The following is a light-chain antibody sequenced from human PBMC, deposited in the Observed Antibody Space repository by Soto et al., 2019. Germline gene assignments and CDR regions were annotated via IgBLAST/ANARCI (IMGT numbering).Light chain of an antibody. J-gene: IGKJ1*01. CDR3: QQYNNWPRT. Sequence: EIVMTQSPATLSVSPGEGATLSCRASQSVSSNLAWYQQKPAQAPRLLIYGTSTRATGIPARFSGSGSGTDFTLTISSLQFEDFAVYYCQQYNNWPRTFGQGTKVDIK. CDR1: QSVSSN. CDR2: GTS. V-gene: IGKV3-15*01.